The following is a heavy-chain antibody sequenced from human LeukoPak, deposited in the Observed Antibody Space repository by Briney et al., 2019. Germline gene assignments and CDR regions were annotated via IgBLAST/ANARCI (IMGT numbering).Heavy chain of an antibody. CDR3: ASRSPAESFQH. CDR2: IYYSGST. V-gene: IGHV4-39*01. CDR1: GGSISSSSYY. Sequence: SETLSHTCTVSGGSISSSSYYWGWIRQPPGKGLEWIGSIYYSGSTYYNPSLKSRVTISVDTSKNQFSLKLSSVTAADTAVYYCASRSPAESFQHWGQGTLVTVSS. J-gene: IGHJ1*01.